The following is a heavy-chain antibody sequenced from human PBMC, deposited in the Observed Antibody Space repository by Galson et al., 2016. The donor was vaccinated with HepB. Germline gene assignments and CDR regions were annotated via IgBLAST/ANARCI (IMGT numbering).Heavy chain of an antibody. Sequence: SLSLSCAASGFTFRTHAMSWVRQAPGNGLQWVSAISGHGDRRDYADSVKGRFTISRDNLKNTVHLQMDSLRAEDTALYYCATSNSYGYVHWGQGALVTVSS. CDR2: ISGHGDRR. V-gene: IGHV3-23*01. CDR1: GFTFRTHA. D-gene: IGHD5-18*01. J-gene: IGHJ4*02. CDR3: ATSNSYGYVH.